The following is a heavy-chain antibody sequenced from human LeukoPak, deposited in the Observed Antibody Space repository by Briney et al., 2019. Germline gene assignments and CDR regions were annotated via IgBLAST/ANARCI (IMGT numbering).Heavy chain of an antibody. CDR3: ARTMDDSYAFDI. J-gene: IGHJ3*02. D-gene: IGHD3-10*01. Sequence: SETLSLTWAVSGGSISSSNWWSWVRQPPGKGLEWIGEIYHNGSTNYNPSLKSRVTISVDKSKNQFSLKLSSVTAADTAVYYCARTMDDSYAFDIWGQGTMVTVSS. V-gene: IGHV4-4*02. CDR2: IYHNGST. CDR1: GGSISSSNW.